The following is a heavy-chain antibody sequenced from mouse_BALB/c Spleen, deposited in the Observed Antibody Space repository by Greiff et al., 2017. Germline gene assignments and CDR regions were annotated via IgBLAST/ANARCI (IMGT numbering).Heavy chain of an antibody. V-gene: IGHV5-9-3*01. CDR2: ISSGGSYT. Sequence: DVMLVESGGGLVKPGGSLKLSCAASGFTFSSYAMSWVRQTPEKRLEWVATISSGGSYTYYPDSVKGRFTISRDNAKNTLYLQMSSLRSEDTAMYYCARHRGNSWYFDVWGAGTTVTVSS. CDR1: GFTFSSYA. D-gene: IGHD2-1*01. J-gene: IGHJ1*01. CDR3: ARHRGNSWYFDV.